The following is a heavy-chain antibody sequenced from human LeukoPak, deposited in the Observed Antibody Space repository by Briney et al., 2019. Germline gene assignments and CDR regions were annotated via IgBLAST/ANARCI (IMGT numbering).Heavy chain of an antibody. V-gene: IGHV4-61*02. Sequence: PSETLSLACSVSGGSISSGSYYWSWIRQPAGKGLEWIGRIYNSGSTNYNPSLESRVAISVDTSKNQFSLKLSSVTATDTAVYYCARGTRGVTGAPSDFWGQGTLVTVSS. CDR3: ARGTRGVTGAPSDF. J-gene: IGHJ4*02. CDR2: IYNSGST. CDR1: GGSISSGSYY. D-gene: IGHD1-20*01.